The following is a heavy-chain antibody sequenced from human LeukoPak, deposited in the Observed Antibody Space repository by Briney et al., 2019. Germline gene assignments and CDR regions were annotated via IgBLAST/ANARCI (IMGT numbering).Heavy chain of an antibody. V-gene: IGHV1-2*02. CDR2: INPHSGGT. D-gene: IGHD2-2*01. CDR1: GFSFTDYY. CDR3: VREGNELLSKNFDY. J-gene: IGHJ4*02. Sequence: ASVKVSCKASGFSFTDYYMHWVRQAPGQGLERMGYINPHSGGTSSPQKFQGRVTMTTDTSISAAYMELGSLISDDTAMYYCVREGNELLSKNFDYWGQGTLVTVSS.